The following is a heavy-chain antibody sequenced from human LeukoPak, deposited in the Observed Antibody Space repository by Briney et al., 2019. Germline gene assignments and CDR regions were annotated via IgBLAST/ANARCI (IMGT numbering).Heavy chain of an antibody. CDR3: ARDRGRVTTILY. CDR2: INPNSGGT. CDR1: GYTFTGYY. J-gene: IGHJ4*02. D-gene: IGHD2-21*02. Sequence: ASVKVPCKASGYTFTGYYMHWVRQAPGQGLEWMGWINPNSGGTNYAQKFQGRVTMTRDTSISTAYMELSRLRSDDTAVYYCARDRGRVTTILYWGQGTLVTVSS. V-gene: IGHV1-2*02.